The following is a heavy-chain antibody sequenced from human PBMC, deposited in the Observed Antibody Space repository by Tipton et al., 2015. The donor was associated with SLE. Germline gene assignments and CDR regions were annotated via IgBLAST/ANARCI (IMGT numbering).Heavy chain of an antibody. J-gene: IGHJ6*03. CDR3: ARGSSWTGYYYYYMDV. Sequence: RSLRLSCAASGFTVSSNYMTWVRQAPGKGLEWVAVISYDGSNKYYADSVKGRFTISRDNSKNTLYLQMNSLRAEDTAVYYCARGSSWTGYYYYYMDVWGKGTTVTVSS. CDR1: GFTVSSNY. D-gene: IGHD6-13*01. CDR2: ISYDGSNK. V-gene: IGHV3-30-3*01.